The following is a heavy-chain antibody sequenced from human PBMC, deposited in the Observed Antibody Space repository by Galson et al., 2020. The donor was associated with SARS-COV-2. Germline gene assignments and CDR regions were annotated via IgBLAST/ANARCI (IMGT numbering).Heavy chain of an antibody. J-gene: IGHJ4*02. V-gene: IGHV3-33*06. D-gene: IGHD6-13*01. CDR3: ANSSSSSWGFDY. CDR2: IWYDGSNK. CDR1: GFTFSSYG. Sequence: GGSLRLSCAASGFTFSSYGMHWVRQAPGKGLEWVAVIWYDGSNKYYADSVKGRFTISRDNSKNTLYLQMNSLRAEDTAVYYCANSSSSSWGFDYWGQGTLVTVSS.